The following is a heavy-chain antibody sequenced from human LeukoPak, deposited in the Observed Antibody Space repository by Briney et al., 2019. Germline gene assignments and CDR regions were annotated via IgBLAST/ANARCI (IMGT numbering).Heavy chain of an antibody. CDR1: GGSISSGDYY. CDR3: ARVIDVAAAGYFDS. J-gene: IGHJ4*02. V-gene: IGHV4-30-4*08. D-gene: IGHD6-13*01. CDR2: IYYSGST. Sequence: SETLSLTCTVSGGSISSGDYYWSWIRQPPGKGLEWIGYIYYSGSTYYNPSLKSRVTISVDTSKNQFSLKLSSVTAADTALYYCARVIDVAAAGYFDSWGQGTQVTVSS.